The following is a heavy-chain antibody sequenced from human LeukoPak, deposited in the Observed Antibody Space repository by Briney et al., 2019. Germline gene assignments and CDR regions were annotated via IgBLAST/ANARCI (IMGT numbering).Heavy chain of an antibody. CDR1: GGSISSSSYY. V-gene: IGHV4-39*07. CDR3: ARLRIQLWLEYLDY. D-gene: IGHD5-18*01. CDR2: IYYSGST. Sequence: PSETLSLTCTVSGGSISSSSYYWGWIRQPPGKGLEWIGSIYYSGSTYYNPSLKSRVTISVDTSKNQFSLKLSSVTAADTAVYYCARLRIQLWLEYLDYWGQGTLVTVSS. J-gene: IGHJ4*02.